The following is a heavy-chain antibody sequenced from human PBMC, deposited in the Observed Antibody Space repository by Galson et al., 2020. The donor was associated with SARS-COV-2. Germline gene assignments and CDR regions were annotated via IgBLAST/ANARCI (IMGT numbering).Heavy chain of an antibody. Sequence: QLGESLKISCAASGFTFSSYGMHWVRQAPGKGLEWVAVIWYDGSNKYYADSVKGQFTISRDNSKNTLYLQMNSLRAEDTAVYYCARDLMIGALGSGMWTDPWGQGTLVTVSS. CDR1: GFTFSSYG. J-gene: IGHJ5*02. D-gene: IGHD3-10*01. CDR2: IWYDGSNK. V-gene: IGHV3-33*01. CDR3: ARDLMIGALGSGMWTDP.